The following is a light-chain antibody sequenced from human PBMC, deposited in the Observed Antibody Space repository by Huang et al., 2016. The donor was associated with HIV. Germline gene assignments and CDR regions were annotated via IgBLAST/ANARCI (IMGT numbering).Light chain of an antibody. CDR2: GAS. J-gene: IGKJ1*01. CDR3: QHYNNVPPSRS. Sequence: EIVMTQSPATLSASPGERITLSCRASQSVTNNLAWYQQKPGQAPRLLMYGASTRAAGIPARFSGSGSGTEFTLTSSSLQSEDFAVYFCQHYNNVPPSRSFGQGTRVEIK. V-gene: IGKV3-15*01. CDR1: QSVTNN.